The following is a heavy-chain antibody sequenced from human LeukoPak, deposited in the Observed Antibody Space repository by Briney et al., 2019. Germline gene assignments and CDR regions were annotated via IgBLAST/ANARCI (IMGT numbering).Heavy chain of an antibody. D-gene: IGHD2-15*01. V-gene: IGHV3-7*01. CDR2: IKEDGSEK. CDR3: GMRQSLLH. Sequence: GESLRLSCAASGFTFSSYWMSWVRQAPGKGLEWVANIKEDGSEKYNVDSVKGRFTISRDNAKNSLYLQMNSLRAEDTAVYYCGMRQSLLHWGQGTLVTVSS. CDR1: GFTFSSYW. J-gene: IGHJ4*02.